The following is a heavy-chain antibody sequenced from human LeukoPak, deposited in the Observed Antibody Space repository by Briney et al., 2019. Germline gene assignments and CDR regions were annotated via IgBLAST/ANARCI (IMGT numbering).Heavy chain of an antibody. CDR2: IFYSGST. Sequence: SETLSLTCTVSSGSISTSNYYWGWVRQPPGKALEWIGNIFYSGSTYYSPSLKSRVTISLDTSRNQFSLKLSSVTAADTAVYYCVRDLGWLAREDYYYYMDVWGKGTTVTVSS. CDR3: VRDLGWLAREDYYYYMDV. CDR1: SGSISTSNYY. V-gene: IGHV4-39*07. D-gene: IGHD6-19*01. J-gene: IGHJ6*03.